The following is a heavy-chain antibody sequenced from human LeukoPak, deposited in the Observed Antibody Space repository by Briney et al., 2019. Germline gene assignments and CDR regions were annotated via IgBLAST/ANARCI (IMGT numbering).Heavy chain of an antibody. Sequence: PSETLSLTCTVSGGSISSSSFYWGWIRQPPGKGLEWIGSMSYSGSSYHNPSLKSRVTISVDTSKNQFSLKLGSVTAADTAVYYCARDFAQILGAFDIWGQGTMVTVSS. J-gene: IGHJ3*02. CDR3: ARDFAQILGAFDI. CDR2: MSYSGSS. CDR1: GGSISSSSFY. V-gene: IGHV4-39*07. D-gene: IGHD3-3*01.